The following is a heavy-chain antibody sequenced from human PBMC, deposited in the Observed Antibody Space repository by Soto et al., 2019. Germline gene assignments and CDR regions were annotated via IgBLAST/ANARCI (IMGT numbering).Heavy chain of an antibody. CDR1: GYTFTSYG. D-gene: IGHD6-19*01. CDR3: ARERTWLVRELGQDAFDI. Sequence: GASVKASCKSSGYTFTSYGISCVRQAPGQGLEWMGWISAYNGNTNYAQKLQGRVTMTTDTSTSTAYMELRSLRSDDTAVYYCARERTWLVRELGQDAFDIWGQGTMVTVSS. J-gene: IGHJ3*02. V-gene: IGHV1-18*01. CDR2: ISAYNGNT.